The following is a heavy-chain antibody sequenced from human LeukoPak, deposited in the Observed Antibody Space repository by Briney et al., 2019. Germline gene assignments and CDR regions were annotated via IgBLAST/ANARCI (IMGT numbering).Heavy chain of an antibody. CDR3: AEDKSAGTTGPVGDAFDI. Sequence: PGSSLRLSCAASGFTFDDYAMHWVRQAPGPGLEGVSGISRNSGSIVYADSVKGRFTISRDNAKNSLYLQMNSLRAGDMALYYCAEDKSAGTTGPVGDAFDIWGQGSMVTVSS. D-gene: IGHD1-1*01. CDR1: GFTFDDYA. CDR2: ISRNSGSI. V-gene: IGHV3-9*03. J-gene: IGHJ3*02.